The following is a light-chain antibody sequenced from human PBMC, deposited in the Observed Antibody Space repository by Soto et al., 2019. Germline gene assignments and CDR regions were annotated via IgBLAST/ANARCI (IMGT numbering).Light chain of an antibody. CDR2: DVS. V-gene: IGLV2-11*01. CDR1: SNDVGGYNF. Sequence: QSALTQPRSVSGSPGQSVTISCTGTSNDVGGYNFVSLYQQHPGKVPKLFIYDVSRRPSGVPDRFSGSKSGNTASLTISGLQAEDEADYYCSSYAGSYTVVFGGGTQLTVL. J-gene: IGLJ2*01. CDR3: SSYAGSYTVV.